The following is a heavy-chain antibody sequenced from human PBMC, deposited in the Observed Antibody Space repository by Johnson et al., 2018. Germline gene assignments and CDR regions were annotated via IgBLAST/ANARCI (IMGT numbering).Heavy chain of an antibody. CDR2: ISYDGNKN. J-gene: IGHJ6*03. CDR3: AAVGGPYYYSYFMDV. CDR1: GFTFRGYG. V-gene: IGHV3-30*03. Sequence: QVQLVESGGGVVQAGKSLRLSCAASGFTFRGYGMQWVRQAPGKGLDWVAVISYDGNKNDYADFVKGRLNISRDNSQNTLYLQMNSLRIEDTAVYYCAAVGGPYYYSYFMDVWGKGTTVTVSS. D-gene: IGHD3-22*01.